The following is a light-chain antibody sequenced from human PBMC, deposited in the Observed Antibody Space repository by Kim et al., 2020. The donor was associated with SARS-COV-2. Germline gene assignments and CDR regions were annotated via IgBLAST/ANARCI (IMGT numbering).Light chain of an antibody. CDR2: DVS. CDR3: CSYAGSVV. J-gene: IGLJ2*01. Sequence: PGESGTISCTGTSSGVGGYNYVSWYQHHPGKAPKLMIYDVSKRPSGVPDRFSGSKSGNTASLTISGLQAEDEADYYCCSYAGSVVFGGGTKLTVL. CDR1: SSGVGGYNY. V-gene: IGLV2-11*01.